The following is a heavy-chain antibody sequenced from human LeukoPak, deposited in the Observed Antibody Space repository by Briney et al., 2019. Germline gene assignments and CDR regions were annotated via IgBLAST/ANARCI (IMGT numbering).Heavy chain of an antibody. V-gene: IGHV3-53*01. CDR3: ARDSPHCGSTTCYYSDY. CDR2: IYSGGGT. Sequence: GGSLRLSCAASGFTVSNNYMSWVRQAPGKGLEWVSIIYSGGGTYYGDSVKGRFTISRDNSKNTLHLQMNSLRAEDTAVYFCARDSPHCGSTTCYYSDYWGQGTLVTVSS. D-gene: IGHD2-2*01. J-gene: IGHJ4*02. CDR1: GFTVSNNY.